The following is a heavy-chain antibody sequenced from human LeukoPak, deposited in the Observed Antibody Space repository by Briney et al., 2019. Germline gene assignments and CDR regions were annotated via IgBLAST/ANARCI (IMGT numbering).Heavy chain of an antibody. D-gene: IGHD3-3*01. J-gene: IGHJ4*02. CDR1: GFTFSRYW. Sequence: GGSLRLSCAASGFTFSRYWMSWVRQAPGKGLEWVANIKQDGSEKYYVDSVKGRFTMSRDNAKNSLYLQMNSLRAEDTAVYYCARASGYGWDYWGQGNLVTVSS. CDR2: IKQDGSEK. CDR3: ARASGYGWDY. V-gene: IGHV3-7*01.